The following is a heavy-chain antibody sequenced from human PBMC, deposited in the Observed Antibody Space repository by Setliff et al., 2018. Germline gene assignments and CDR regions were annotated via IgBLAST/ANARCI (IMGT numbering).Heavy chain of an antibody. J-gene: IGHJ4*02. D-gene: IGHD1-26*01. V-gene: IGHV1-69*10. CDR3: ASMGATAYHFDY. Sequence: SVKVSCKASGYTFTSDGICGVRQAPGQGLEWMGGIIPILGIANYAQKFQGRVTITADNSTSTVYMELSSLRSEDTAVYYCASMGATAYHFDYWGQGTLVTVSS. CDR2: IIPILGIA. CDR1: GYTFTSDG.